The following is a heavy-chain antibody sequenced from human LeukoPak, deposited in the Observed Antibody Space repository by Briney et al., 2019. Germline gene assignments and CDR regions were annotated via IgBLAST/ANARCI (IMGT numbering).Heavy chain of an antibody. Sequence: GGSLTLSCAASGFTFSSYAMSWVRQAPGKGLEWVSAISGSGGSRYYPDSVKGRFTISRDNSKNTLYLQMNSLRAEDTAVCYCAKAPSSSWFYSYYFDYWGQGTLVTVSS. V-gene: IGHV3-23*01. CDR1: GFTFSSYA. J-gene: IGHJ4*02. CDR2: ISGSGGSR. CDR3: AKAPSSSWFYSYYFDY. D-gene: IGHD6-13*01.